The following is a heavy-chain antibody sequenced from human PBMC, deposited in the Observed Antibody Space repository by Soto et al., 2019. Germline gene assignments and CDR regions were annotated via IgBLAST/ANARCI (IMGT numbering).Heavy chain of an antibody. Sequence: GASVKVSCKASGYTFTGYYMHWVRQAPGQGLEWMGWINPNSGGTNYAQKFQGWVTMTRDTSISTAYMELSRLRSDDTAVYYCARAFVPEERTAVAGTAHYYYYMDVWGKGTTVTVSS. V-gene: IGHV1-2*04. D-gene: IGHD6-19*01. CDR3: ARAFVPEERTAVAGTAHYYYYMDV. J-gene: IGHJ6*03. CDR2: INPNSGGT. CDR1: GYTFTGYY.